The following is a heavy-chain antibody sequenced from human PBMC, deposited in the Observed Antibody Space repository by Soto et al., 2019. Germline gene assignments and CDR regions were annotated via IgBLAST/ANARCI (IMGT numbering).Heavy chain of an antibody. J-gene: IGHJ4*02. D-gene: IGHD4-17*01. CDR3: ARELNYGGNDD. CDR2: IYSGGST. CDR1: GFAVSSNY. V-gene: IGHV3-53*01. Sequence: GGSLRLSCAASGFAVSSNYMSWVRQAPGKGLEWVSVIYSGGSTYYADSVKGRFTISRDNSKNTLYLQMNSLRAEDTAVYYCARELNYGGNDDWGQGTLVTVSS.